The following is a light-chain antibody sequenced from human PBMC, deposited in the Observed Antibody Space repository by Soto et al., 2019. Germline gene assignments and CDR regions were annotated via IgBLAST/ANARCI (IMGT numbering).Light chain of an antibody. CDR3: QHYNSYSEA. CDR2: KAS. CDR1: QTISSW. V-gene: IGKV1-5*03. J-gene: IGKJ1*01. Sequence: DIQMTQSPSTLSGSVGDRVTITCRASQTISSWLAWYQQKPGKAHNLLIYKASTLKSGVPSRFSGSGSGTEFTLTISSLQPDDFATYYCQHYNSYSEAFGQGTKVELK.